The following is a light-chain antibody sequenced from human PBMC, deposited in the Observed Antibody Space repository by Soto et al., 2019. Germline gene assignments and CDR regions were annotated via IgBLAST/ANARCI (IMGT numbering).Light chain of an antibody. Sequence: QSVLTQPPSVSGAPGQMVTISCTGSSSNIGAGYDVHWYQQLPGTAPKLLIYGNSNRPSGVPDRFSGSKSGTSASLAITGLQAEDEADYYCPSYDSSMSGYVFGTGTKLTVL. CDR2: GNS. J-gene: IGLJ1*01. CDR1: SSNIGAGYD. CDR3: PSYDSSMSGYV. V-gene: IGLV1-40*01.